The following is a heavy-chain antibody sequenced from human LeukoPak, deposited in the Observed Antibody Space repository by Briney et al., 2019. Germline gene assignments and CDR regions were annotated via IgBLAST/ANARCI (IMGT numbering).Heavy chain of an antibody. J-gene: IGHJ4*02. Sequence: GGSPKLSCAASGFTFSGSAMHWVRQASGKGLEWVGRIRSKANSYATAYAASVKGRFTISRDNSKNTAYLQMNSLKTEDTAVYYCTRRDYDYWGQGTLVTVSS. V-gene: IGHV3-73*01. D-gene: IGHD3-16*01. CDR2: IRSKANSYAT. CDR1: GFTFSGSA. CDR3: TRRDYDY.